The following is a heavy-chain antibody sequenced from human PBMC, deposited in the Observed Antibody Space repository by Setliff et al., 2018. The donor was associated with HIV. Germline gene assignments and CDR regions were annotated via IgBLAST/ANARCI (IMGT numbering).Heavy chain of an antibody. D-gene: IGHD3-9*01. Sequence: ASVKVSCKASGYTFTDNYIHWVRQAPGQGLEWMGWIIPKSGGTNYAQKFQGRVTMTRDTSISTAYMELSRLRSDDTAVYYCARGSLLGYFDWLFPDWGQGTLVTVSS. CDR2: IIPKSGGT. V-gene: IGHV1-2*02. CDR1: GYTFTDNY. CDR3: ARGSLLGYFDWLFPD. J-gene: IGHJ4*02.